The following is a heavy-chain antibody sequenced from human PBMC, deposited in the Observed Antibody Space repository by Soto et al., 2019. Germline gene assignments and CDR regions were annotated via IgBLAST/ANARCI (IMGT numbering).Heavy chain of an antibody. CDR1: GGTFSSYS. V-gene: IGHV1-69*01. J-gene: IGHJ4*02. Sequence: QVQLVQSGAEVKKPGSSVKVSCKASGGTFSSYSINWVRQAPGQGLEWMGEIIPIFGTANYAQKFQGRVTITADESTSTAYMELSSLRSADTAVYYCARHGGRHSGGIDYWGQGTLVTVSS. CDR3: ARHGGRHSGGIDY. CDR2: IIPIFGTA. D-gene: IGHD1-26*01.